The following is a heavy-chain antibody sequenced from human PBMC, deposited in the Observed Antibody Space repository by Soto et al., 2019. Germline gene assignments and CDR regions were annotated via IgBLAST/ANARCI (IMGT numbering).Heavy chain of an antibody. J-gene: IGHJ4*02. CDR1: GYTFTSYG. D-gene: IGHD2-21*02. CDR2: ISAYNGNT. CDR3: AHIVVVTAQGGEYYFDY. Sequence: ASLKVSCKASGYTFTSYGISWVRQAPGQGLEWMGWISAYNGNTNYAQKLQGRVTMTTDTSTSTAYMELRSLRSDDTAVYYCAHIVVVTAQGGEYYFDYWGQGTLVTVSS. V-gene: IGHV1-18*01.